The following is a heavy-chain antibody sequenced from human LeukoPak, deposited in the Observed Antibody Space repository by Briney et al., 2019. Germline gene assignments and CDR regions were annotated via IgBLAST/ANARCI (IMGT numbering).Heavy chain of an antibody. CDR1: GYTFTSYG. D-gene: IGHD2-2*01. CDR3: ARSRLGPGRVPAARVGWFDP. V-gene: IGHV1-18*01. Sequence: ASVKVSCKASGYTFTSYGISWVRQAPGQGLEWMGWISAYNGNTNYAQKLQGRVTMTTDTSTSTAYMELRSLRSDDTAVYYCARSRLGPGRVPAARVGWFDPWGQGTLVTVSS. J-gene: IGHJ5*02. CDR2: ISAYNGNT.